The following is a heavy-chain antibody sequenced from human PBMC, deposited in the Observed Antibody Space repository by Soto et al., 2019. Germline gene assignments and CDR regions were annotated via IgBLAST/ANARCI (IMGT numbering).Heavy chain of an antibody. J-gene: IGHJ3*02. Sequence: GGSLRLSCAASGFTFSSYAMSWVRQAPGKGLEWVSAISSSGGSTYYADSVKGRFTISRDNSKNTLYLQMNSLRAEDTAVYYCAKALIYDSSGYFAFDIWGQGTMVTVSS. D-gene: IGHD3-22*01. CDR1: GFTFSSYA. CDR3: AKALIYDSSGYFAFDI. V-gene: IGHV3-23*01. CDR2: ISSSGGST.